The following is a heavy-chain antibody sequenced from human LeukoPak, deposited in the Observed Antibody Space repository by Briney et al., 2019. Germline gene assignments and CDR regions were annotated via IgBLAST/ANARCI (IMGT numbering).Heavy chain of an antibody. J-gene: IGHJ4*02. CDR2: INPKSGGT. CDR1: GYTFTGYN. CDR3: ATSGGTSGPELDY. D-gene: IGHD3-3*01. Sequence: ASVKVSCKASGYTFTGYNMHWVRHAPGQGLEWMGWINPKSGGTNYAQKFQGRVTMTRDTSISTAYMEVSRMTSDDTAVYYCATSGGTSGPELDYWGQGTLVTVSS. V-gene: IGHV1-2*02.